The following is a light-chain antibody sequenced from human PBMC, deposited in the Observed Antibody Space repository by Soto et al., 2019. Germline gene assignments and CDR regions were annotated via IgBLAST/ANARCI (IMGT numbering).Light chain of an antibody. CDR3: AAWDDSLNGPV. J-gene: IGLJ1*01. V-gene: IGLV1-44*01. CDR1: SSNIGSNT. CDR2: SNN. Sequence: QSVLTQPPSASGTPGQRVTISCSGSSSNIGSNTVNWYQQLPGTAPKLLIYSNNQRPSGGPDRFSGSKSGTSASLAISGLQSEDEADYYWAAWDDSLNGPVFGTGTKLTVL.